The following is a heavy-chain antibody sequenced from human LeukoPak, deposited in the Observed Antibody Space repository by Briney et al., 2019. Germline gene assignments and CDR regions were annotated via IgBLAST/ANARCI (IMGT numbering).Heavy chain of an antibody. D-gene: IGHD1-26*01. CDR2: IYTSGST. CDR3: ARVVIVGATPDY. J-gene: IGHJ4*02. Sequence: SQTLSLTCSVSGGSISSGSYYWNWIRQPAGKGLEWIGRIYTSGSTSYNPSLKSRLTISLDSSKNQFSLKLSSVTAADTAVYYCARVVIVGATPDYWGQGTLVTVSS. CDR1: GGSISSGSYY. V-gene: IGHV4-61*02.